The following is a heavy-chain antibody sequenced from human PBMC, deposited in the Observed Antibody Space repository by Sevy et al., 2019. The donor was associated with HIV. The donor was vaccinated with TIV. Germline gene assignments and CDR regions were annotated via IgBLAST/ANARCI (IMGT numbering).Heavy chain of an antibody. Sequence: GESLKISCKGSAYTFTTHWIGWVRQMPGKGLEWMGIMSPGDSDPRYSPSFQGQVTMSVDKSDSTAYLQWHSLETSDTAIYYCARLDSYSIGWSPRYYFDYWGQGTLVTVSS. CDR2: MSPGDSDP. V-gene: IGHV5-51*01. J-gene: IGHJ4*02. D-gene: IGHD6-19*01. CDR1: AYTFTTHW. CDR3: ARLDSYSIGWSPRYYFDY.